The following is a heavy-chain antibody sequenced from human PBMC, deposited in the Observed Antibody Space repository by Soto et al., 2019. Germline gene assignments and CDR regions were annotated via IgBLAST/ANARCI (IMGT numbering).Heavy chain of an antibody. V-gene: IGHV4-39*01. CDR1: XXXXSSSSYY. J-gene: IGHJ4*02. Sequence: QLQLQESGPXXXKPXXXLXXXXXXXXXXXSSSSYYWGWIRQPPGKGLEWIGSIYYRGSTYYNPSLKSRVTISVDTSKNQFSLKMSSVTAADTAVYYCARLWFGERPPDYWGQGTLVTVSS. CDR3: ARLWFGERPPDY. D-gene: IGHD3-10*01. CDR2: IYYRGST.